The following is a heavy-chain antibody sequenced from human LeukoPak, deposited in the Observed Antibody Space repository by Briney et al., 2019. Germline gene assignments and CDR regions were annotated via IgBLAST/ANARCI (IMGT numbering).Heavy chain of an antibody. V-gene: IGHV1-2*06. CDR3: AREGDGYKRGDWYFDL. CDR2: INPNSGGT. Sequence: ASVKVSCKASGYTFTGYYMHWVRQAPGQGLEWMGRINPNSGGTNYAQKFQGRVTTTRDTSISTAYMELSRLRSDDAAVYYCAREGDGYKRGDWYFDLWGRGTLVTVSS. D-gene: IGHD5-24*01. CDR1: GYTFTGYY. J-gene: IGHJ2*01.